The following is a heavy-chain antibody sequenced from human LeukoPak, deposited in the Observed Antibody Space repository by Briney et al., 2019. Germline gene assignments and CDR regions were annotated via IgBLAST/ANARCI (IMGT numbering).Heavy chain of an antibody. CDR3: AKILWFGESSPFDY. V-gene: IGHV3-23*01. Sequence: PGGSLRLSCAASRFTFSSYAMSWVRQAPGKGLEWVSAISGSGGSTYYADSVKGRFTISRDNSKNTLYLQMNSLRAEDTAVYYCAKILWFGESSPFDYWGQGTLVTVSS. D-gene: IGHD3-10*01. J-gene: IGHJ4*02. CDR2: ISGSGGST. CDR1: RFTFSSYA.